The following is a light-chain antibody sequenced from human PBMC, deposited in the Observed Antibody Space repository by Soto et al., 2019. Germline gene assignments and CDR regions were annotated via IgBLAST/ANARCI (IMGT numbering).Light chain of an antibody. J-gene: IGKJ4*01. CDR3: QQFSSYPLT. Sequence: VMTQAPATLSVSPWERATLSCRASQTINNNVAWYQLKDGQVPRLVIYGASTRATGIPDRFSGGGSGTDFTLTISRLEPEDFAVYYCQQFSSYPLTFGGGTKVDI. V-gene: IGKV3D-15*01. CDR2: GAS. CDR1: QTINNN.